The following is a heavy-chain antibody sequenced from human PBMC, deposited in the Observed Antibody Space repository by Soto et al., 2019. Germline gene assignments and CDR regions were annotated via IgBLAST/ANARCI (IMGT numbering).Heavy chain of an antibody. Sequence: PSETLSLTXTVSGGSISSSSNHWGWISQPPGKGLEWIGNIYYSENTYYNPSLKSRVTISVDTSKNQFSLKLSSVTAADTAVYYCARAGYCSGGSCLDYWGQGTLVTVSS. CDR3: ARAGYCSGGSCLDY. CDR2: IYYSENT. D-gene: IGHD2-15*01. V-gene: IGHV4-39*07. J-gene: IGHJ4*02. CDR1: GGSISSSSNH.